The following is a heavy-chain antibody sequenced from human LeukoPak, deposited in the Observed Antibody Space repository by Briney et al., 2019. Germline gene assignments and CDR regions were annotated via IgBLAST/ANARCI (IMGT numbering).Heavy chain of an antibody. CDR1: GFTFSTYT. CDR2: ICGSGSGT. V-gene: IGHV3-23*01. D-gene: IGHD5-24*01. Sequence: GGSLRLSCATPGFTFSTYTMSWVRQAPGKGLEWVSLICGSGSGTHYADSVKGRFTISRDNSKNMLYLHMNTLRADDTAVYYCARSGTEDGYNIYFDHWGQGTLVTVSS. CDR3: ARSGTEDGYNIYFDH. J-gene: IGHJ4*02.